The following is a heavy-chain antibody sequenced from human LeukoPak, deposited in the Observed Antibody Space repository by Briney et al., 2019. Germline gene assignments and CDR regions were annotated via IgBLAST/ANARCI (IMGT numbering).Heavy chain of an antibody. CDR1: VYTFTRYD. CDR3: ARGTTGYSSYGSVYYYYRDV. CDR2: RNPLRGNA. D-gene: IGHD4-11*01. V-gene: IGHV1-8*03. J-gene: IGHJ6*03. Sequence: ASLRGSSKASVYTFTRYDINWGREATGHGVEWGGWRNPLRGNAGYVQKFQGGVTITRSTSISAAYMELSSLRAEHTAVYYCARGTTGYSSYGSVYYYYRDVWGKGTTVTVSS.